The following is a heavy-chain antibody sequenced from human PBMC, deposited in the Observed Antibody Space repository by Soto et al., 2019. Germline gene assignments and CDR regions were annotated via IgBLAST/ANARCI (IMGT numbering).Heavy chain of an antibody. CDR2: ISAYNGNT. J-gene: IGHJ4*02. D-gene: IGHD2-2*01. Sequence: ASVKVSCKASGYTFTSYGISWVRRAPGQGLEWMGWISAYNGNTNYAQKLQGRVTMTTDTSTSTAYMELRSLRSDDTAVYYCARDCSSTSCYSAIAHFDYWGQGTLVTVSS. CDR3: ARDCSSTSCYSAIAHFDY. V-gene: IGHV1-18*01. CDR1: GYTFTSYG.